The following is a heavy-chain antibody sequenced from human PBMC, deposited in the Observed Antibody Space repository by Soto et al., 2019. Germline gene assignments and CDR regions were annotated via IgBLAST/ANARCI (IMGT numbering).Heavy chain of an antibody. CDR3: ARDERQSAFWSGYSFDY. CDR1: GFTFSNYK. V-gene: IGHV3-21*01. J-gene: IGHJ4*02. D-gene: IGHD3-3*01. Sequence: EVQLVESGGGLVKPGGSLRLSCAASGFTFSNYKMNWVRQAPGKGLEWVASISSSSTYIYYADSVKGRFTISRDNAENSLYLQMSSLRAGDTAVYFCARDERQSAFWSGYSFDYWGQGTLVTVSS. CDR2: ISSSSTYI.